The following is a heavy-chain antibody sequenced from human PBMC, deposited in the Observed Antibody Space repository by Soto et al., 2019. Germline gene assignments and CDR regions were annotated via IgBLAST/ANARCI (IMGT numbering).Heavy chain of an antibody. CDR1: GYTFTGYY. J-gene: IGHJ5*02. Sequence: QVQLVQSGAEVKKPGASVKVSCKASGYTFTGYYMHWVRQAPGQGLEWMGWINPNSGGTNYAQKFQGWVTMTRDTSISTADMELSRLRSDDTAVYYCARDHGEPGPHYSSINWFDPWGQGTLVTVSS. V-gene: IGHV1-2*04. D-gene: IGHD6-13*01. CDR2: INPNSGGT. CDR3: ARDHGEPGPHYSSINWFDP.